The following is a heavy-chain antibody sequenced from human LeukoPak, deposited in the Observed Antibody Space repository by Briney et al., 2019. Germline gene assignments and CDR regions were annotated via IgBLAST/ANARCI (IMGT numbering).Heavy chain of an antibody. Sequence: PGGSLRLSCAASGFTFDDYAMHWVRQAPGKGLEWASGISWNSGSIGYADSVKGRFTISRDNAKNSLYLQMNSLRAEDTALYYCAKTSRLRSHMDVWGQGTTVTVSS. CDR1: GFTFDDYA. CDR3: AKTSRLRSHMDV. J-gene: IGHJ6*02. V-gene: IGHV3-9*01. D-gene: IGHD5-12*01. CDR2: ISWNSGSI.